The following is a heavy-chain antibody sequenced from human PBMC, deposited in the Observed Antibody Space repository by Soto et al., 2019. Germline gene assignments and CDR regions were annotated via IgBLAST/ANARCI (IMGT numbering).Heavy chain of an antibody. CDR2: IMPVFGRP. CDR3: ARQFDYDTSGYYYAY. J-gene: IGHJ4*02. Sequence: SVKVSCKASGGTFSKNTISWVRQAPGQGLEWMGGIMPVFGRPNYAQKFQGRVTITADEYTRTAYMELSRLKSDDTAVYYCARQFDYDTSGYYYAYWGQGTQVTVPQ. D-gene: IGHD3-22*01. CDR1: GGTFSKNT. V-gene: IGHV1-69*13.